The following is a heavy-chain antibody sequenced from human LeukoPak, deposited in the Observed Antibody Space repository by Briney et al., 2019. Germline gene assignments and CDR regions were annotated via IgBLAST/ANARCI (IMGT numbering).Heavy chain of an antibody. CDR3: ARNPFTIFGAHYTGA. Sequence: SETLSLTCAVYGGSFSGYYWSWIRQPPGKGLEWIGEINHSGSTNYNPSLKSRVTISVDTSKNQFSLKLSSVTAADTAVYYCARNPFTIFGAHYTGAWGQGTLVTVSS. D-gene: IGHD3-3*01. J-gene: IGHJ5*02. CDR2: INHSGST. CDR1: GGSFSGYY. V-gene: IGHV4-34*01.